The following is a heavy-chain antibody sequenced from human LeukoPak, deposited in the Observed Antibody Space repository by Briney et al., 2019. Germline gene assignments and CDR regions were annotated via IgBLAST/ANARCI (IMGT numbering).Heavy chain of an antibody. CDR3: AREKRDVYYYDSSGYYYNAFDI. CDR2: IWYDGSNK. J-gene: IGHJ3*02. CDR1: GFTFSSYG. V-gene: IGHV3-33*01. D-gene: IGHD3-22*01. Sequence: GGSLRLSCAASGFTFSSYGMHWVRQAPGKGLEWVALIWYDGSNKYYADSVKGRFTISRDNSKNTLYLQMNSLRAEDTAVYYCAREKRDVYYYDSSGYYYNAFDIWGQGTMVTVSS.